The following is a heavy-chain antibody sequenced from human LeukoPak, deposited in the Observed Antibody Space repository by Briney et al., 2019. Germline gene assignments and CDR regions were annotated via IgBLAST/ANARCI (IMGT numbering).Heavy chain of an antibody. D-gene: IGHD5-24*01. J-gene: IGHJ4*02. Sequence: SETLSLTCTVSGGSISSYYWSWIRQPAGKGLEWIGRIYTSGSTNYNPSLKSRVTMSVDTSKNQFSLKLSSVTAADTAVYYCARGERWLQGGNFDYWGQGTLVTVSS. CDR1: GGSISSYY. CDR3: ARGERWLQGGNFDY. CDR2: IYTSGST. V-gene: IGHV4-4*07.